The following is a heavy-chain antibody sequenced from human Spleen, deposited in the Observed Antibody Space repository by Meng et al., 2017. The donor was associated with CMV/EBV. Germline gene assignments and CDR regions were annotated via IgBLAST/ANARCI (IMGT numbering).Heavy chain of an antibody. J-gene: IGHJ4*02. CDR1: GYTFTNYY. Sequence: ASVKVSCKASGYTFTNYYIHWVRQAPGQGLEWMGIINPSSGTTSYAQKFQGRVIMTRETSTSTVYMDLSSLKSEDTAVYYCARDRVRNGDYVPDYWGQGTLVTVSS. V-gene: IGHV1-46*01. CDR2: INPSSGTT. D-gene: IGHD4-17*01. CDR3: ARDRVRNGDYVPDY.